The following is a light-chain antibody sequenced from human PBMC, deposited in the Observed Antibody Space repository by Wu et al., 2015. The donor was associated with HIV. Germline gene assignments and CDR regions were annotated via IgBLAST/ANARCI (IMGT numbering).Light chain of an antibody. V-gene: IGKV1-8*01. J-gene: IGKJ4*01. CDR1: HNIGTY. CDR3: QQYHTSPFT. CDR2: AAS. Sequence: IQSTQSPSSLPASTGDTVTITCRASHNIGTYLGWYLQKPGEAPKLLIYAASTLQSGVPSRFRGTGSGTDFTLTIGCLQSDDFGTYYCQQYHTSPFTFGGGTKVEIK.